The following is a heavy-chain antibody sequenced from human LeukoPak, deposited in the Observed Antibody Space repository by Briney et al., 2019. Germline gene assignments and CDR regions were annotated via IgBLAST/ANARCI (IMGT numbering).Heavy chain of an antibody. D-gene: IGHD3-10*01. CDR1: GGSFSGYY. CDR3: ARCWLGELSCDY. Sequence: PSETLSLTCAVYGGSFSGYYWSWIRQPPGKGLEWIGEINHSGSTNYNPSLKSRVTISVDTSKNQFSLKLSSVTAADTAVYYCARCWLGELSCDYWGQGTLVTVSS. J-gene: IGHJ4*02. CDR2: INHSGST. V-gene: IGHV4-34*01.